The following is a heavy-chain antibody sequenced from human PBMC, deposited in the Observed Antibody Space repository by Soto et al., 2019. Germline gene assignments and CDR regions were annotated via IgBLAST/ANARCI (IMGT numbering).Heavy chain of an antibody. Sequence: GGSLRLSCAASGFTFSSYEMNWVRQAPGKGLEWVSYISSTGNTIYYADSVKGRFTISRDNAKNSLYLQMNSLRAEDTAVYYCASPMLNAANDAFDIWGQGTMVTVSS. V-gene: IGHV3-48*03. D-gene: IGHD2-8*01. CDR2: ISSTGNTI. CDR3: ASPMLNAANDAFDI. CDR1: GFTFSSYE. J-gene: IGHJ3*02.